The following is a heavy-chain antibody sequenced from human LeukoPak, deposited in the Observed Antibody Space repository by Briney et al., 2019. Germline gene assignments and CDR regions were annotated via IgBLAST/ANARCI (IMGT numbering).Heavy chain of an antibody. D-gene: IGHD6-13*01. Sequence: PGGSLRLSCAASGFTFSSYAMSWVRQAPGKGLEWVSAISGSGGSTYYADSVKGRFTISRDNSKNTLYLQMNSPRAEDTAVYYCARSGIAAGRDIWFDPWGQGTLVTVSS. CDR3: ARSGIAAGRDIWFDP. J-gene: IGHJ5*02. V-gene: IGHV3-23*01. CDR1: GFTFSSYA. CDR2: ISGSGGST.